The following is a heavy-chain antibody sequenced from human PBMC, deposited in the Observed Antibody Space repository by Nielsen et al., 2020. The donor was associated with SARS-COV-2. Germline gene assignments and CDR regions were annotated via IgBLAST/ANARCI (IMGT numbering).Heavy chain of an antibody. D-gene: IGHD2-15*01. CDR1: GYTFTNNY. Sequence: SVKVSCKASGYTFTNNYMYWVRQAPGQGLEWMGGIIPIFGTANYAQKFQGRVTITADKSTSTAYMELSSLRSEDTAVYYCAVEGYCSGGSCARDAFDIWGQGTMVTVSS. V-gene: IGHV1-69*06. J-gene: IGHJ3*02. CDR3: AVEGYCSGGSCARDAFDI. CDR2: IIPIFGTA.